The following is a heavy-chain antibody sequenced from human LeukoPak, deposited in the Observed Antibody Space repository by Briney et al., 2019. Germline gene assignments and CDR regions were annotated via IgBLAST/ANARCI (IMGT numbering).Heavy chain of an antibody. CDR1: GFTFDDYA. J-gene: IGHJ4*02. CDR2: INWNSASA. Sequence: GGSLRLSCVASGFTFDDYAMHWVRQAPGKGLEWVAGINWNSASAVYADSVKGRLTISRDNAKNSLFLQMNSLKTEDTAFYYCARGGRSGSGYTTDWGQGILVTVSS. D-gene: IGHD3-22*01. CDR3: ARGGRSGSGYTTD. V-gene: IGHV3-9*01.